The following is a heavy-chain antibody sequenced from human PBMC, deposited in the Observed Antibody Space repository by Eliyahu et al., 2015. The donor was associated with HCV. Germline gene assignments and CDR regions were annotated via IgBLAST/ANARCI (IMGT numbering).Heavy chain of an antibody. J-gene: IGHJ5*02. Sequence: QVQLQESGPRLVKPSETXSLXCTVSGGXITTYSWXWIRXPPGKGLEXIGXIHYSGSTNYXPSLKSRVTISVDTSKNQFSLNLTSVTAADTAVYYCASGGGGIAVAGTGGWFDPWGQGTLVTVSS. CDR1: GGXITTYS. D-gene: IGHD6-19*01. CDR2: IHYSGST. CDR3: ASGGGGIAVAGTGGWFDP. V-gene: IGHV4-59*01.